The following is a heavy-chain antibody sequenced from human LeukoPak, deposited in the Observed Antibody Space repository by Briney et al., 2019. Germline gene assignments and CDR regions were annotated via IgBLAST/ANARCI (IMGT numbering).Heavy chain of an antibody. V-gene: IGHV1-69*13. CDR2: MIPIFGTA. D-gene: IGHD5-12*01. CDR3: AREKVATQGTFDY. CDR1: GATFSSYA. Sequence: SVKVCCKASGATFSSYAISWVRQAPGQGLEGMGGMIPIFGTANYAQKFQGRVTITADESTSTAYMELSSLRSEDTAVYYCAREKVATQGTFDYWGQGTLVTVSS. J-gene: IGHJ4*02.